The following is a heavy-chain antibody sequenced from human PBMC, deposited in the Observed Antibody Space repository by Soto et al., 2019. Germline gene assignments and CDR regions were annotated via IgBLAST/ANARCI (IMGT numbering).Heavy chain of an antibody. V-gene: IGHV4-59*08. Sequence: QVQLQESGPGLVKPSETLSLTCTVSGGSISSYYWSWIRQPPGKGLEWIGYIYYSGSTNYNPSLTIRVPISVDTSKNQFSLKLSSVTAADTAVYYCARRRGPVFDYWGQGTLVTVAS. J-gene: IGHJ4*02. CDR3: ARRRGPVFDY. CDR1: GGSISSYY. CDR2: IYYSGST. D-gene: IGHD3-10*01.